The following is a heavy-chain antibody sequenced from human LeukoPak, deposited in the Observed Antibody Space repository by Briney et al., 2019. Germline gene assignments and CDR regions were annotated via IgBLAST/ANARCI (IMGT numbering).Heavy chain of an antibody. V-gene: IGHV3-23*01. CDR2: ISGSGGST. CDR3: AKNAAALLYYYMDV. D-gene: IGHD6-25*01. CDR1: GFTFSSYA. Sequence: PGGSLRLSCAASGFTFSSYAMSWVRQAPGKGLEWVSAISGSGGSTYYADSVKGRFAISRDNSKNTLYLQMNSLRAEDTAVYYCAKNAAALLYYYMDVWGKGTTVTISS. J-gene: IGHJ6*03.